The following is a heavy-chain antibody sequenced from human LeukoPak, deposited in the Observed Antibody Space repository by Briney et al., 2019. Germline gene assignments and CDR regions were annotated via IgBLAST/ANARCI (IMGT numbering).Heavy chain of an antibody. CDR3: ARGESGYEP. CDR2: ISRSGSYI. CDR1: GSTFSSYS. Sequence: GGSLRLSCAASGSTFSSYSMNWVRQAPGKGLEWVSSISRSGSYIYNADSVKGRFTISRDNAKNSLYLQMNTLRAEDTAVYYCARGESGYEPWGQGTLVTVSS. D-gene: IGHD2/OR15-2a*01. J-gene: IGHJ5*02. V-gene: IGHV3-21*01.